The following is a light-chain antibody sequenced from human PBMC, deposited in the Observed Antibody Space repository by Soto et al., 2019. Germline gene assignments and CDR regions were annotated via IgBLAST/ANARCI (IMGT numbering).Light chain of an antibody. Sequence: QSALTQPASVSGSPGQSITISCTGTNGDVGGYNYVSWYQQYPGKAPKLMIYNVGDRPSGVSSRFSGSKSGSTASLTISGLQAEDEADYYCTSYTSTNSLVFGGGTKLTVL. CDR3: TSYTSTNSLV. CDR2: NVG. V-gene: IGLV2-14*03. J-gene: IGLJ2*01. CDR1: NGDVGGYNY.